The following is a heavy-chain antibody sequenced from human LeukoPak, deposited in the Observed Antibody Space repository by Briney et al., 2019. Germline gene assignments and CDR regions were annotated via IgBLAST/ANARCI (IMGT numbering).Heavy chain of an antibody. CDR2: ISGDGGST. CDR1: GFTFDDYA. D-gene: IGHD2/OR15-2a*01. Sequence: GGSLRLSCAASGFTFDDYAMHWVRHAPGKGLEWVSLISGDGGSTYYADSVKGRFTISRDNSKNSLYLQMNSLRIEDTALYYCAKDTTGRGLTTYYWGQGTLVTVSS. CDR3: AKDTTGRGLTTYY. J-gene: IGHJ4*02. V-gene: IGHV3-43*02.